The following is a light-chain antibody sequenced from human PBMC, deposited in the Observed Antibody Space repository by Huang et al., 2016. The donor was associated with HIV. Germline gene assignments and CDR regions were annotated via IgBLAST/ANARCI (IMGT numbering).Light chain of an antibody. CDR3: QQANTSLVA. CDR2: GGS. J-gene: IGKJ3*01. CDR1: QGISSW. V-gene: IGKV1D-12*01. Sequence: DFQMTQSPSSVSAFVGDRVTITCRASQGISSWLGWYQQRPGTAPKVLIYGGSTLQSGVPSRFSGSGSGTEFTLTISSLQTEDLGTYYCQQANTSLVAYGPGTKVEIK.